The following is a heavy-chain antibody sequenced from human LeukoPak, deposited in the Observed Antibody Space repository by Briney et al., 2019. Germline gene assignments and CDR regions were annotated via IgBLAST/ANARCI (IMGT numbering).Heavy chain of an antibody. J-gene: IGHJ4*02. CDR1: GFTFSSYA. D-gene: IGHD3-22*01. CDR3: TRVMWDSSGYPIDY. V-gene: IGHV3-23*01. CDR2: ISGSDYST. Sequence: QTGGSLRLSCAASGFTFSSYAMTWVRQAPGKGLEWVSAISGSDYSTYYADSVKGRFTTSRDNSKNTLNLQMHRLRVEDTAVYYCTRVMWDSSGYPIDYWGQGSLVTVSS.